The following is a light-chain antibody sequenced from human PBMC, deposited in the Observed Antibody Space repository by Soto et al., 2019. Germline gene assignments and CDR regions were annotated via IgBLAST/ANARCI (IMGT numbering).Light chain of an antibody. Sequence: QSALAQPASVSGSPGQSITISCTGTDSDIGSYNYVSWYQQPPGKAPKLIIYEVTNRPSGVSDRFSGSKSANPASLTISGLQADDEADYYCSSYTSGSMLFGGGTQLTVL. V-gene: IGLV2-14*03. CDR3: SSYTSGSML. CDR1: DSDIGSYNY. J-gene: IGLJ3*02. CDR2: EVT.